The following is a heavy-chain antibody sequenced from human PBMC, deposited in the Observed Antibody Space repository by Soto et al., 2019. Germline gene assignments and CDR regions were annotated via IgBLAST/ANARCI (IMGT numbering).Heavy chain of an antibody. CDR2: INAGNGNT. J-gene: IGHJ6*02. CDR1: GYTFTSYA. Sequence: ASVKVSCKASGYTFTSYAMHWVRQAPGQRLEWMGWINAGNGNTKYSQKFQGRVTITRDTSASTAYMELSSLRSEDTAVYYRARESGVATPSADMDVWGQGTTVTVSS. D-gene: IGHD3-3*01. V-gene: IGHV1-3*01. CDR3: ARESGVATPSADMDV.